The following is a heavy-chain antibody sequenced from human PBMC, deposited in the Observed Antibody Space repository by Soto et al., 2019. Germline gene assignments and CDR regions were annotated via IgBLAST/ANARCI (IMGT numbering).Heavy chain of an antibody. CDR2: ISYDGSNK. D-gene: IGHD3-10*01. Sequence: GGSLRLSCAASGFTFSSYGMHWVRQAPGKGLEWVAVISYDGSNKYYADSVKGRFTISRDNSKNTLYLQMNSLRAEDTAVYYCAKDSGTNWFDPWGQGTLVTVSS. V-gene: IGHV3-30*18. J-gene: IGHJ5*02. CDR3: AKDSGTNWFDP. CDR1: GFTFSSYG.